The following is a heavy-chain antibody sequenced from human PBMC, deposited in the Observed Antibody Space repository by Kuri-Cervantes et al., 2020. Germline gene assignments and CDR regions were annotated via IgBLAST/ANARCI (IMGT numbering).Heavy chain of an antibody. Sequence: ASVKVSCKASGYTFTSYDINWVRQATGQGLEWMGWMNPNSGNTGYAQKFQGRVTMTRNTSINTAYMELSSLRSEDTAVYYCARGGYSYGQGSQDFRFDYWGQGTTVTVSS. J-gene: IGHJ4*03. CDR1: GYTFTSYD. D-gene: IGHD5-18*01. CDR3: ARGGYSYGQGSQDFRFDY. CDR2: MNPNSGNT. V-gene: IGHV1-8*01.